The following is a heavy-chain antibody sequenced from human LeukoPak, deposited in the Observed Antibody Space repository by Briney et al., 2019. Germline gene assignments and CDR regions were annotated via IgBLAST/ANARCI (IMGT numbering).Heavy chain of an antibody. CDR3: AKPGGNGQFDL. D-gene: IGHD2-15*01. CDR2: INHGGGA. CDR1: GQSFRGYF. J-gene: IGHJ4*02. V-gene: IGHV4-34*01. Sequence: SETLSLTCAVSGQSFRGYFWVWIRQSPGKGLEWLGEINHGGGANYNPSLRRRLTSSLDTSKNQFSLQITSVTAADTAVSSSAKPGGNGQFDLWGQGNLVTLSS.